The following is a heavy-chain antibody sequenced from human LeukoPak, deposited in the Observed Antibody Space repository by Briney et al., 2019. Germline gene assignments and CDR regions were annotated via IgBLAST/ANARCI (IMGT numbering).Heavy chain of an antibody. CDR2: IYYSGST. J-gene: IGHJ6*02. CDR1: GGSISSYY. Sequence: PSETLSLTCTVSGGSISSYYWSWIRQPPGKGLEWIGYIYYSGSTNYNPSLKSRVTISVDTSKNQSSLKLSSVTAADTAVYYCARQRGYYYGMDIWGQGTTVTVSS. V-gene: IGHV4-59*08. CDR3: ARQRGYYYGMDI.